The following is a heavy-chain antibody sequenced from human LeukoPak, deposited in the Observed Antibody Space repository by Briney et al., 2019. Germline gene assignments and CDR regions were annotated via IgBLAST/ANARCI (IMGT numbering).Heavy chain of an antibody. CDR3: ARTLTAIYDFWSGYYPLDY. J-gene: IGHJ4*02. V-gene: IGHV1-8*01. D-gene: IGHD3-3*01. Sequence: GASVKVSCKASGYTFTSYDIHWVRQATGQGLEWMGWMNPNSGNTGYAQKFQGRVTMTRNTSISTAYMELSSLRSEDTAVYYCARTLTAIYDFWSGYYPLDYWGQGTLVTVSS. CDR2: MNPNSGNT. CDR1: GYTFTSYD.